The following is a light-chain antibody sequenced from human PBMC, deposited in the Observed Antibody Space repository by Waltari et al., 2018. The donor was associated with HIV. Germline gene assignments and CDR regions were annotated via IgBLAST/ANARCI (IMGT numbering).Light chain of an antibody. V-gene: IGLV2-8*01. J-gene: IGLJ2*01. CDR2: EVY. Sequence: QSALTQPPTASGSPGQSVTISCSGTSNDVGPYDYVSWYQQHPDKAPRLIIYEVYKRPSGVPDRFSGSKSGNTASLTVSGLQAEDEADYYCTSYAGSSTLVIFGGGTKLTAL. CDR3: TSYAGSSTLVI. CDR1: SNDVGPYDY.